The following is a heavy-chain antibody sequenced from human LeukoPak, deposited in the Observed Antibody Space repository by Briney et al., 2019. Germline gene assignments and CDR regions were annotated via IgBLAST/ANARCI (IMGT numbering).Heavy chain of an antibody. D-gene: IGHD3-9*01. Sequence: SETLSLTCTVSGASISRSYWSWIRQPPGKGLEWIGYTSYSGDTNYSPSLKSRVTISVDTSKNQFSLKLSSVTAADTAVYYCARDLIASNWFDPWGQGTLVTVSS. J-gene: IGHJ5*02. CDR1: GASISRSY. CDR3: ARDLIASNWFDP. V-gene: IGHV4-59*01. CDR2: TSYSGDT.